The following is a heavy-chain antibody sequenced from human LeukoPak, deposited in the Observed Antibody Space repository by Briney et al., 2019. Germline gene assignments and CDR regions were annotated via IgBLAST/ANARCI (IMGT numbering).Heavy chain of an antibody. D-gene: IGHD2-15*01. CDR3: ARGRTKTATNSYFDS. J-gene: IGHJ4*02. V-gene: IGHV3-48*03. CDR2: ISSSGSTI. Sequence: GGSLRLSCAASGFTFSSYEMNWVRQAPGKGLEWVSYISSSGSTIYYADSVKGRFTISRDNAKNSLYLQMNSLRAEDTAVYYCARGRTKTATNSYFDSWGQGTLVTVSS. CDR1: GFTFSSYE.